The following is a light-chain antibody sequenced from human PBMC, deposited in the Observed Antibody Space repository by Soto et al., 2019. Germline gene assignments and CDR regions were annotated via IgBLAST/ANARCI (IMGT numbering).Light chain of an antibody. CDR2: GNS. J-gene: IGLJ3*02. CDR1: SSNIGAGYD. Sequence: QSALTQPPSVSGAPGQRVTISCTGSSSNIGAGYDVHWYQQLPGTAPKLLIYGNSNRPSGVPDRFSGSKSGTSASLAITGLQSEDEAEYYCAAWDDNLNGPLFGGGTKLTVL. CDR3: AAWDDNLNGPL. V-gene: IGLV1-40*01.